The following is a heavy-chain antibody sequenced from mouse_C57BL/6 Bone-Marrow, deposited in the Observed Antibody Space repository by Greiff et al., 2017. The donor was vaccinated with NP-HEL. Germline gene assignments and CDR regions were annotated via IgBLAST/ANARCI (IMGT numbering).Heavy chain of an antibody. V-gene: IGHV3-6*01. Sequence: EVKLMESGPGLVKPSQSLSLTCSVTGYSITSGYYWNWIRQFPGNKLEWMGYISYDGSNNYNPSLKNRISITRDTSKNQFFLKLNYVTTEDTATYYCARVRTMVNTHWYFDVWGTGTTVTVSS. J-gene: IGHJ1*03. CDR3: ARVRTMVNTHWYFDV. CDR1: GYSITSGYY. CDR2: ISYDGSN. D-gene: IGHD2-2*01.